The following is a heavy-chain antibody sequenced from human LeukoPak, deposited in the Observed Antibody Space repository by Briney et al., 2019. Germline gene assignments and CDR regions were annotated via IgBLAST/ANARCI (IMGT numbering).Heavy chain of an antibody. Sequence: PGGSLRLSCAASGFTFSSYGMHWVRQAPGKGLEWVAVIWYDGSNKYYADSVKGRFTISRDNSKNTLYLQMNSLRAEDTAVYYCARNKPSGWSLDYWGQGTLVTVSS. CDR3: ARNKPSGWSLDY. D-gene: IGHD6-19*01. V-gene: IGHV3-33*01. J-gene: IGHJ4*02. CDR1: GFTFSSYG. CDR2: IWYDGSNK.